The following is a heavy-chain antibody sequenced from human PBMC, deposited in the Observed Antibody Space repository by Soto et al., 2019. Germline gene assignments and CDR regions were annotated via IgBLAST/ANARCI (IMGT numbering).Heavy chain of an antibody. CDR1: GFSLTTSGVG. J-gene: IGHJ4*02. D-gene: IGHD2-15*01. CDR3: AHRPSYCSGGSCYSGFDY. Sequence: ITLKVSGPTLVKPTQTLTLTWTISGFSLTTSGVGVGWIGQPPGKALVRLALLYWDDDKRYSPSLKSRLTIIDATSINQVVLTLTHIAPADTASYYCAHRPSYCSGGSCYSGFDYWGQGTLVTVSS. V-gene: IGHV2-5*02. CDR2: LYWDDDK.